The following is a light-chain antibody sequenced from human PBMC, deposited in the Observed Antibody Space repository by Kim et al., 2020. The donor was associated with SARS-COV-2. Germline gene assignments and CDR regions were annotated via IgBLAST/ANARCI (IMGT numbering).Light chain of an antibody. J-gene: IGKJ2*01. CDR1: QGISSW. CDR2: GGT. Sequence: SASVGDRVTITCRASQGISSWLVWYQQKPGKDPKLLIHGGTNLQSGVPSRFSGSGSETDFILTSSGLQPEDFATYYCQQVSSFPYTFGQGPRWIS. V-gene: IGKV1-12*01. CDR3: QQVSSFPYT.